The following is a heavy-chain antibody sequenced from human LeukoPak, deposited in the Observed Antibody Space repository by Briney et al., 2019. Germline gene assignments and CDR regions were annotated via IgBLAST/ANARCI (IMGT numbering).Heavy chain of an antibody. J-gene: IGHJ6*02. D-gene: IGHD2-15*01. Sequence: SETLSLTCAVYGGSFSGYYWSWLRQPPGKGLEWLGEINHSGNTNYNPSLKSRVTISVDTSKTQFSLKLSSVTAADTAVYYCATAAAAHYDMDVWGQGTTVTVSS. CDR2: INHSGNT. V-gene: IGHV4-34*01. CDR1: GGSFSGYY. CDR3: ATAAAAHYDMDV.